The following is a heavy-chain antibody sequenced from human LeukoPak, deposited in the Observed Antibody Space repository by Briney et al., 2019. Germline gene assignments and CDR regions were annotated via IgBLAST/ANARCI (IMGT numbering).Heavy chain of an antibody. J-gene: IGHJ4*02. V-gene: IGHV3-23*01. CDR2: ISGSGGST. D-gene: IGHD2-2*01. CDR3: ARDWGRYCTSTSCYPDY. Sequence: GGSLRLSCAVSGFTFSSYAMSWVRQAPGKGLEWVSAISGSGGSTYYADSVKGRFTISRDNSKNTLYLQMNSLRAEDTAVYSCARDWGRYCTSTSCYPDYWGQGTLVTVSS. CDR1: GFTFSSYA.